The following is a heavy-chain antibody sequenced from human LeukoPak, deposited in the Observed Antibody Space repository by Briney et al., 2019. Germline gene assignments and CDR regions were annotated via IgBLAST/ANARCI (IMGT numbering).Heavy chain of an antibody. Sequence: PGRSLRLSCAASGFTFSSYAMHWVRQAPGKGLEWVAVISYDGSNKYYADSVKGRFTIPRDNSKNTLYLQMNSLRAEDTAVYYCARGNYYYGMDVWGQGTTVTVSS. CDR2: ISYDGSNK. J-gene: IGHJ6*02. CDR3: ARGNYYYGMDV. V-gene: IGHV3-30-3*01. CDR1: GFTFSSYA.